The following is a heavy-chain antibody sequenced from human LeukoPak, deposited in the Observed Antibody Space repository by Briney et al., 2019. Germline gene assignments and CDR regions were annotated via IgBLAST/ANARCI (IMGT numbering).Heavy chain of an antibody. Sequence: GGSLRLSCAASGFTFDDYTMHWVRQAPGRGLEWVSQISWDGGSTYYADSVKGRFTISRDNSKNSLYLQMNSLRTEDTALYYCAKDGSGSYQHYYYGMDVWGQGTTVTVSS. D-gene: IGHD3-10*01. V-gene: IGHV3-43*01. CDR3: AKDGSGSYQHYYYGMDV. CDR1: GFTFDDYT. J-gene: IGHJ6*02. CDR2: ISWDGGST.